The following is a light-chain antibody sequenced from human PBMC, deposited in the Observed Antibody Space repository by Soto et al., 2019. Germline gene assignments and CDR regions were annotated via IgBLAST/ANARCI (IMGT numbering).Light chain of an antibody. CDR1: QTLSSRH. J-gene: IGKJ5*01. CDR3: QQRSNWPPIT. Sequence: VLTQSPGTLSLSPGERATLSCRASQTLSSRHLAWYQQKPGQAPRLLIYGASSRAIDIPDRFSGSGSGTDFTLTISSLEPEDFAVYYCQQRSNWPPITFGQGTRLEIK. CDR2: GAS. V-gene: IGKV3D-20*02.